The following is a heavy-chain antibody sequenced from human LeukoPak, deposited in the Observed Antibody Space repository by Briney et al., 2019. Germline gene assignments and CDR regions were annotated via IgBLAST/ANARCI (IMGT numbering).Heavy chain of an antibody. CDR2: ISAGGT. D-gene: IGHD6-19*01. CDR1: GFTFSNHG. Sequence: GGSLRLSCAASGFTFSNHGMNWVRQAPGKGLEWVSAISAGGTFYADFVKGRFTISRDNSKNTLYLQMNSLRAEDTAVYYCAKSRGLAVAVYYWGQGTLVTVSS. J-gene: IGHJ4*02. CDR3: AKSRGLAVAVYY. V-gene: IGHV3-23*01.